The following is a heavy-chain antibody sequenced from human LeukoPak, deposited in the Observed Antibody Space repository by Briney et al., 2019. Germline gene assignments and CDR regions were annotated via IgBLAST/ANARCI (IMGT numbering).Heavy chain of an antibody. CDR2: ISTYNGNT. D-gene: IGHD1-26*01. V-gene: IGHV1-18*01. CDR3: ARDGTRAYNWFDP. Sequence: ASVKVSCKASGYTFTSYGISWVRQAPGQGLEWMGWISTYNGNTNQAQKFQGRVTMTTDTSTSTAYMELRSLRSDDTAVYYCARDGTRAYNWFDPWGQGTLVTVSS. CDR1: GYTFTSYG. J-gene: IGHJ5*02.